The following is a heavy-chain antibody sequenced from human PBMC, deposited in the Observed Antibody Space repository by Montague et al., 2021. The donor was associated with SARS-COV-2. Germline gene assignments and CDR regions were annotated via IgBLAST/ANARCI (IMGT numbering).Heavy chain of an antibody. J-gene: IGHJ3*02. D-gene: IGHD3-22*01. CDR2: ISSSGRTI. Sequence: SLRLSCAASGFTFSSSEMNWVRQAPGKGLEWVSYISSSGRTIYYADSVKGRFTISRDNAKNSLYLQMNSLRAEDTAVYYCARRYSYDSSGYYPDAFDIWGQGTMVTVSS. CDR1: GFTFSSSE. V-gene: IGHV3-48*03. CDR3: ARRYSYDSSGYYPDAFDI.